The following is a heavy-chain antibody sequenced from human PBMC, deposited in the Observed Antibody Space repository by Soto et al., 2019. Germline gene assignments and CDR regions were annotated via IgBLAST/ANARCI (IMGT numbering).Heavy chain of an antibody. D-gene: IGHD5-18*01. Sequence: SETLSLTCTVSGGSISSSSYYWGWIRQPPGKGLEWIESIYYSGSTNYNPSLKSRVTISVDTSKNQFSLKLSSVTAADTAVYYCARGRRGYSYGLDYWGQGTLVTVSS. CDR3: ARGRRGYSYGLDY. J-gene: IGHJ4*02. CDR1: GGSISSSSYY. CDR2: IYYSGST. V-gene: IGHV4-39*07.